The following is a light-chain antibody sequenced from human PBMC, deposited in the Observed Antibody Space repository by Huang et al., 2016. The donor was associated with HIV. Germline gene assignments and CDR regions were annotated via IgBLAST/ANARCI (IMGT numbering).Light chain of an antibody. J-gene: IGKJ5*01. V-gene: IGKV2-28*01. Sequence: DIVMTQSPLSLAVTPGEPASISCRSSQSLLHSNGYNYLDWYLQKPGQSPQLLIYLCSNRASGVPDRFSGRGSVTDFTLKISRVEAEDVGVYYCMQALQTPRTFGQGTRLEIK. CDR2: LCS. CDR1: QSLLHSNGYNY. CDR3: MQALQTPRT.